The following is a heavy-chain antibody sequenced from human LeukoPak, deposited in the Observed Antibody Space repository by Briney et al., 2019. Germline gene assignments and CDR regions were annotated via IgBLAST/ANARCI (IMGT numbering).Heavy chain of an antibody. CDR2: IYYSGST. CDR3: ARHASGWYSRYYYYYGMDV. CDR1: GGSISSYY. V-gene: IGHV4-59*08. D-gene: IGHD6-19*01. J-gene: IGHJ6*02. Sequence: SETLSLTCTVSGGSISSYYWSWIRQPPGKGLEWIGYIYYSGSTNYNPSPKSRVTISVDTSKNQFSLKLSSVTAADTAVYYCARHASGWYSRYYYYYGMDVWGQGTTVTVSS.